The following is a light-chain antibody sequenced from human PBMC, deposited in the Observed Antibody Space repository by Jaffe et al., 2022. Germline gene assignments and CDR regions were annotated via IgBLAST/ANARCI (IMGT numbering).Light chain of an antibody. V-gene: IGKV3-15*01. CDR3: QQNSNWPLT. CDR1: QSVGIN. Sequence: EILMTQSPATLSVSPGERATLSCRASQSVGINLAWYQQKPDQVPKLLIYGASTRATGIPARFSGSGSGTEFTLTISSLQSEDFAVYYCQQNSNWPLTFGQGTRVEIK. J-gene: IGKJ1*01. CDR2: GAS.